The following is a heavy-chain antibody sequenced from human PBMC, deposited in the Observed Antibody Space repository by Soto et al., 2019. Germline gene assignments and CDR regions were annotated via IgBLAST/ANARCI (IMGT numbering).Heavy chain of an antibody. CDR3: ASPKIAFYNWFDP. CDR2: IYYSGST. V-gene: IGHV4-39*01. Sequence: SETLSLNCTVSGGSISSSSYYWGWIRQPPGKGLEWIGSIYYSGSTYYNPSLKSRVTISVDTSKNQFSLKLSSVTAADTAVYYCASPKIAFYNWFDPWGQGTLVTVSS. CDR1: GGSISSSSYY. D-gene: IGHD3-3*02. J-gene: IGHJ5*02.